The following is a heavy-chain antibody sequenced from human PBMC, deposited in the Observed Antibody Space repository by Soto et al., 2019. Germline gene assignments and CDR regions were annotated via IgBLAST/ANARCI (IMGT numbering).Heavy chain of an antibody. V-gene: IGHV3-30*18. CDR1: GFTFSSYG. CDR3: AKGSTAMTYFDY. Sequence: QVQLVESGGGVVQPGRSLRLSCAASGFTFSSYGMHWVRQAPGKGLEWVAVISYDGSNKYYADSVKGRFTISRDNSKNTLYLKMNSLRAEDTAVYYCAKGSTAMTYFDYWGQGILVTVSS. D-gene: IGHD5-18*01. J-gene: IGHJ4*02. CDR2: ISYDGSNK.